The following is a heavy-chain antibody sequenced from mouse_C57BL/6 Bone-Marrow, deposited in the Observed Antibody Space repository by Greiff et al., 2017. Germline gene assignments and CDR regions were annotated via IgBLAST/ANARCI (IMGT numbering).Heavy chain of an antibody. CDR1: GYSITSGYY. Sequence: DVKLQESGPGLVKPSQSLSLTCSVTGYSITSGYYWNWIRQFPGNKLEWMGYISYDGSNNYNPSLKNRISITRDTSKNQFFLKLKSVATEDTATYYCAREWMDYWGQGTSVTVSS. CDR3: AREWMDY. J-gene: IGHJ4*01. CDR2: ISYDGSN. V-gene: IGHV3-6*01.